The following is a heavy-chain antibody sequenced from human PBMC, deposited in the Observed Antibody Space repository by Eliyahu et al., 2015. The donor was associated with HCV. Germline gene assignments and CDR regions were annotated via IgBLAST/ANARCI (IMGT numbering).Heavy chain of an antibody. V-gene: IGHV1-46*01. CDR2: INPSGGST. CDR3: ARFIAVAGTNYFDY. Sequence: QVQLVQSGAEVKKPGASVKXSCXASGXXXXSYYMHWXRQAPGQGLEWMGIINPSGGSTSYAQKFQGRVTMTRDTSTSTVYMELSSLRSEDTAVYYCARFIAVAGTNYFDYWGQGTLVTVSS. J-gene: IGHJ4*02. D-gene: IGHD6-19*01. CDR1: GXXXXSYY.